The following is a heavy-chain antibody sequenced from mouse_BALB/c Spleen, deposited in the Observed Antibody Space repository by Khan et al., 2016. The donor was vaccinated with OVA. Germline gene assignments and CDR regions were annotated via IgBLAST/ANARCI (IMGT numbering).Heavy chain of an antibody. V-gene: IGHV3-6*02. CDR3: ARGGSSGPAWFAY. J-gene: IGHJ3*01. CDR2: IRYDGGQ. D-gene: IGHD3-1*01. CDR1: GYSITSGYF. Sequence: EVQLQESGPGLVKPSQSLSLTCSVTGYSITSGYFWNWIRQFPGNKLEWVGYIRYDGGQNYNPSLKNRISITRDTSKNQFFLTLNSVTAEDTATYYCARGGSSGPAWFAYWGQGTLVTVSA.